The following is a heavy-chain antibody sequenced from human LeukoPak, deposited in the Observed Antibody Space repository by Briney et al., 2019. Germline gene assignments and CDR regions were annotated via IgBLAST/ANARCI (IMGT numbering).Heavy chain of an antibody. V-gene: IGHV3-48*03. Sequence: PGGSLRLSCAASGFTYISYEMNWVRQAPGKGVEWVSYISTSVSTIYYADSVKGRFTISRDNAKNSLYLQMNSLRAEDTAVYYCTRAGRNFDYWGQGTLVTVSS. J-gene: IGHJ4*02. CDR1: GFTYISYE. CDR2: ISTSVSTI. CDR3: TRAGRNFDY. D-gene: IGHD1-26*01.